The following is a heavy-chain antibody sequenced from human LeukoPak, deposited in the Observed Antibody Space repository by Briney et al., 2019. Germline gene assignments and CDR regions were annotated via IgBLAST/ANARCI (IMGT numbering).Heavy chain of an antibody. CDR1: GGSISSGGYY. V-gene: IGHV4-31*03. Sequence: PSQTLSLTCTVSGGSISSGGYYWSWIRQHPGKGLEWIGYIYYSGSTYYNPSLKTRVTISVDTSKNQFSLKLSSVTAADTAVYYCARDWSSTSCYYYYGTDVWGQETTVTVSS. CDR3: ARDWSSTSCYYYYGTDV. D-gene: IGHD2-2*01. CDR2: IYYSGST. J-gene: IGHJ6*02.